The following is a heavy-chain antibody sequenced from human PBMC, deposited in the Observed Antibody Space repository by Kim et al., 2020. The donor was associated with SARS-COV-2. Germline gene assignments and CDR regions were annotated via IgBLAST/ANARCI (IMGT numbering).Heavy chain of an antibody. J-gene: IGHJ5*02. CDR1: GFTFSSYS. CDR2: ISSSSSTI. D-gene: IGHD6-13*01. V-gene: IGHV3-48*02. CDR3: ARDPLRSWYRGWFDP. Sequence: GGSLRLSCAASGFTFSSYSMNWVRQAPGKGLEWVSYISSSSSTIYYADSVKGRFTISRDNAKNSLYLQMNSLRDEDTAVYYCARDPLRSWYRGWFDPWGQGTLVTVSS.